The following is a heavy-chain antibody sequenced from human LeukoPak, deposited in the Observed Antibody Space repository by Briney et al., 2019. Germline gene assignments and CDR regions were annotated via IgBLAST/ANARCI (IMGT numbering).Heavy chain of an antibody. CDR1: GYTFTSYG. J-gene: IGHJ5*02. CDR2: ISAYNGNT. Sequence: ASVKVSCKASGYTFTSYGISWVRQAPGQGLEWMGWISAYNGNTNYAQKLQGRVTMTTDTSTSTAYTELRSLRSDDTAVYYCARDTVGGNGWYEGRWFDPWGQGTLVTVSS. D-gene: IGHD4-23*01. CDR3: ARDTVGGNGWYEGRWFDP. V-gene: IGHV1-18*01.